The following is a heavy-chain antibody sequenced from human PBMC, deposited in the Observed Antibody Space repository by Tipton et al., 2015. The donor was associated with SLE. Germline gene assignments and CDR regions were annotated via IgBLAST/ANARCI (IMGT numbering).Heavy chain of an antibody. D-gene: IGHD6-19*01. J-gene: IGHJ5*02. CDR1: GDSISSSSYY. CDR2: MSHGGST. Sequence: TLSLTCTVSGDSISSSSYYWGWIRQSPGKGLEWIGEMSHGGSTSYNPSLKSRVTISVDTSKNQFSLKLSSVTAADTAVYYCARGGPAGKAVAWGGWFDPWGLGTLVTVSS. V-gene: IGHV4-39*07. CDR3: ARGGPAGKAVAWGGWFDP.